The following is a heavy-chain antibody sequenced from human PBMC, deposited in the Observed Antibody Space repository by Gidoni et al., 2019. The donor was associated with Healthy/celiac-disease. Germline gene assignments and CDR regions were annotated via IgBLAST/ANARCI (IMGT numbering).Heavy chain of an antibody. J-gene: IGHJ6*02. Sequence: QVQLQESRPVLVKPSQTLSLTCPVSGCSISSGSYYWSWIRQPAGKGLEWIGRIYTSGSTNYNPSLKSRVTISVDTSKNQFSLKLSSVTAADTAVYYCASSSSARYGMDVWGQGTTVTVSS. V-gene: IGHV4-61*02. CDR3: ASSSSARYGMDV. CDR2: IYTSGST. CDR1: GCSISSGSYY.